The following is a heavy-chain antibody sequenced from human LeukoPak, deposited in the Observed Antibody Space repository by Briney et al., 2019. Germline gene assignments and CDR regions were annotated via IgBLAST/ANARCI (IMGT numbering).Heavy chain of an antibody. J-gene: IGHJ6*02. Sequence: SETLSLTCTVSNDSVSNGYYYWSWIRQPPGKGLEWIGNIYYSGSTNYNPSLRSRVTISIDTSKNQFSLKLSSMTAADTAMYFCARDPYSSAWQNYHGMDVWGQGTTVTVSS. CDR3: ARDPYSSAWQNYHGMDV. V-gene: IGHV4-61*01. CDR1: NDSVSNGYYY. CDR2: IYYSGST. D-gene: IGHD6-19*01.